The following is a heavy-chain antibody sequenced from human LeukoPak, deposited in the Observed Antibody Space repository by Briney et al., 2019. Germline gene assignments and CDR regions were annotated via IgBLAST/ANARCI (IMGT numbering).Heavy chain of an antibody. CDR2: IRYDGSNK. CDR1: AFTFSSYG. CDR3: ASFPIVVVPAATNY. V-gene: IGHV3-30*02. J-gene: IGHJ4*02. Sequence: GGSLRLSCAASAFTFSSYGMHWVRQAPGKGLEWVAFIRYDGSNKYYADSVKGRFTISRDNSKNTLYLQMNSLRAEDTAVYYCASFPIVVVPAATNYWGQGTLVTVSS. D-gene: IGHD2-2*01.